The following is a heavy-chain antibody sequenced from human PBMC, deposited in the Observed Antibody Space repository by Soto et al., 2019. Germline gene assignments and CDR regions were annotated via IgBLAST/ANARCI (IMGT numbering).Heavy chain of an antibody. Sequence: EVQLVESGGGLVQPGGSLRLSCAASGFTFSSYSMNWVRQAPGKGLEWVSYISSSSSTIYYADSVKGRFTISRDNAKNSLYLQMNSLRDEDTAVYYCASGAGGSSWYGRVDYWGQGTLVTVSS. D-gene: IGHD6-13*01. V-gene: IGHV3-48*02. CDR2: ISSSSSTI. J-gene: IGHJ4*02. CDR3: ASGAGGSSWYGRVDY. CDR1: GFTFSSYS.